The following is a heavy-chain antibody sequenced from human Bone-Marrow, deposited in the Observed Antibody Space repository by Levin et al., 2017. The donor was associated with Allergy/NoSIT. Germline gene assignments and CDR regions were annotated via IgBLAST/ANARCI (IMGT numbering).Heavy chain of an antibody. CDR1: GYNFTGYY. CDR3: ARVLGASGTY. V-gene: IGHV1-2*02. Sequence: GESLKISCKASGYNFTGYYMHWVRQAPGQGLEWMGWINPNSGGTNHAQNFQGRVTMTRDTSINPAYMELSQPTSDDTAGYYCARVLGASGTYWGQGTLVTVSS. J-gene: IGHJ4*02. D-gene: IGHD3-10*01. CDR2: INPNSGGT.